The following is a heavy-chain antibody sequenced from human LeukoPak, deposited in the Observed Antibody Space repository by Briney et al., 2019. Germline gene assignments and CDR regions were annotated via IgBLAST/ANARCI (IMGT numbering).Heavy chain of an antibody. J-gene: IGHJ5*02. CDR1: GGSINGYY. V-gene: IGHV4-59*01. CDR3: ARYSSSSWSNWFDP. Sequence: PSETLSLTCTVSGGSINGYYWSWIRQPPGKGLEWIGYIYYSGSTNYNPSLKSRVTISVDTPKNQFSLKLSSVTAADTAVYYCARYSSSSWSNWFDPWGQGTLVTVSS. D-gene: IGHD6-13*01. CDR2: IYYSGST.